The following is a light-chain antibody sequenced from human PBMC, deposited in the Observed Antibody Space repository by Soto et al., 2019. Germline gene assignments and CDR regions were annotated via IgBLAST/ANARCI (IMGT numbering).Light chain of an antibody. Sequence: QSALTQPASVSGSPGQSITISCTGTSIDVVGYNFIYWYQQHPGKDPKLLIFGNSNRPSGLPDLFSGSKSGTSASLAITGLQAEDEADYYCHSYDSILSASIFGTGTKLTVL. CDR1: SIDVVGYNF. CDR3: HSYDSILSASI. CDR2: GNS. V-gene: IGLV2-14*01. J-gene: IGLJ1*01.